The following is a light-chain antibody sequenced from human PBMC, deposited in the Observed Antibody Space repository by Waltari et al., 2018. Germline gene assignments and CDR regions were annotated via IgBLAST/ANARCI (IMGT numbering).Light chain of an antibody. J-gene: IGKJ2*03. CDR1: QSVSSY. CDR2: GSS. V-gene: IGKV3-11*01. Sequence: VILTQSPATLSLSTGERATLSCRASQSVSSYLAWYHQKPGQAPRLLIYGSSSRATGIPDRFSGSGSGTDFTLTISSLEPEDVGVYHCYQHSSGYSFGQGTKVEIK. CDR3: YQHSSGYS.